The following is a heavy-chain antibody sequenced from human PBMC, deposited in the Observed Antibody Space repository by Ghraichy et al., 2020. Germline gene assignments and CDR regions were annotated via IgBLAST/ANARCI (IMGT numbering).Heavy chain of an antibody. CDR2: IKKKTEGGTR. Sequence: GGSLRLSCAASGLTFSNAWMSWVRQAPGKGLEWVGCIKKKTEGGTRDYAAPVRGRFTILRDDSRNTLTLQMNSLQVEDTAIYYCTTISYRDWNFDLWGRGSLVTVSS. CDR3: TTISYRDWNFDL. D-gene: IGHD3-16*02. V-gene: IGHV3-15*01. CDR1: GLTFSNAW. J-gene: IGHJ2*01.